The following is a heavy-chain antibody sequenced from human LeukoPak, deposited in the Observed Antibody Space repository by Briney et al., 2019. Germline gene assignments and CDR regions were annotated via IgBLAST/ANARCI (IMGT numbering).Heavy chain of an antibody. CDR3: ARDYAAAGTVSPWFDP. CDR1: GYTFTSYD. Sequence: ASVKVSCKASGYTFTSYDINWVRQATGQGLEWMGWMNPNSGNTGYAQKFQGRVTITRNTSISTAYMELSSVRSEDTAVYYCARDYAAAGTVSPWFDPWGQGTPVTVSS. CDR2: MNPNSGNT. J-gene: IGHJ5*02. V-gene: IGHV1-8*03. D-gene: IGHD6-13*01.